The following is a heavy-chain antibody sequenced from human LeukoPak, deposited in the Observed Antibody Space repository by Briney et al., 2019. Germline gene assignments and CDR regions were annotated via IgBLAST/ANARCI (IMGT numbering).Heavy chain of an antibody. Sequence: GGSLRLSCAASGFTFSGYSMNWVRQAPGKGLEWVSFISTSSSYIYYADSVKGRFTISRDNAKNSLYLQMNSLRAEDTAVYYCARASSSWYYFDYWGQGTLVTVSS. CDR3: ARASSSWYYFDY. CDR2: ISTSSSYI. CDR1: GFTFSGYS. D-gene: IGHD6-13*01. J-gene: IGHJ4*02. V-gene: IGHV3-21*01.